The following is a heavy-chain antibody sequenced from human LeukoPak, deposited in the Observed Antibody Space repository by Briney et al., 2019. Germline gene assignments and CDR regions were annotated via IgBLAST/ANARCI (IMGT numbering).Heavy chain of an antibody. D-gene: IGHD1-26*01. CDR3: AKDSGSYYSEGSIDY. CDR2: ISWNSGSI. J-gene: IGHJ4*02. V-gene: IGHV3-9*03. Sequence: GGSLRLSCAASGFTLDDYAMHWVRQAPGKGLEWVSGISWNSGSIGYADSVKGRFTISRDNAKNSLYLQMNSLRAEDMALYYCAKDSGSYYSEGSIDYWGQGTLVTVSS. CDR1: GFTLDDYA.